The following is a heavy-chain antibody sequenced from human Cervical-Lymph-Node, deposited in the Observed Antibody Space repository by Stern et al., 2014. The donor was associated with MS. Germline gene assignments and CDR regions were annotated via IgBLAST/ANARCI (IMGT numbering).Heavy chain of an antibody. D-gene: IGHD4-11*01. J-gene: IGHJ4*02. CDR2: ISYSGST. CDR1: GASVSSSSYY. Sequence: QVQLQESGPGLVNPSESLSLTCTVSGASVSSSSYYLGWIRQPPGKGLEWIGTISYSGSTSNYNPSLRSRITTSVDTSKNQFSLKLSSVTDADTAVYYCARRNYPYYFDYWGQGALVTVSS. V-gene: IGHV4-39*01. CDR3: ARRNYPYYFDY.